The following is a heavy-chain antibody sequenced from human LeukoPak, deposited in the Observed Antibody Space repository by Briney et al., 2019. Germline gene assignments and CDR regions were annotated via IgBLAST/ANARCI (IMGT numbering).Heavy chain of an antibody. CDR1: GGSISSYY. CDR3: ARENGGFDY. D-gene: IGHD3-10*01. V-gene: IGHV4-59*01. Sequence: LETLSLTCTVSGGSISSYYWSWIRQPPGKGLEWIGYIYYSGSTNYNPSLKSRVTISVDTSKNQFSLKLSSVTAADTAVYYCARENGGFDYWGQGTLVTVSS. CDR2: IYYSGST. J-gene: IGHJ4*02.